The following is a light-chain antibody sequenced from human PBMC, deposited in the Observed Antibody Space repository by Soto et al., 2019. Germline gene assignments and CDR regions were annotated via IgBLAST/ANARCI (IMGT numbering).Light chain of an antibody. V-gene: IGKV1-39*01. J-gene: IGKJ3*01. CDR2: ETS. CDR3: QQTFSITRT. Sequence: DLKMTQSPSSLSASVGDRVTIACRASQNVRSYLNWYQLRPGKAPKLLISETSTLESGVPSKFSGTGYGTDFTLTISSLQPEDSATYYCQQTFSITRTFGPGTKVD. CDR1: QNVRSY.